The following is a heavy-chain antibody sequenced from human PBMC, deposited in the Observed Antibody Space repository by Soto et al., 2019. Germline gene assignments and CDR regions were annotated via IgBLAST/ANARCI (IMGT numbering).Heavy chain of an antibody. D-gene: IGHD2-8*01. J-gene: IGHJ4*02. CDR3: AKEALMASRSFNSFDF. CDR1: GFIPSSYA. Sequence: PGGSLRLSCVVSGFIPSSYAMSWVRQAPGKGLEWVSGISGSGGATSYADSVKGRFTISRDNSKNTLYLQMNSLSAEDTAIYYCAKEALMASRSFNSFDFWGQGALVTVSS. V-gene: IGHV3-23*01. CDR2: ISGSGGAT.